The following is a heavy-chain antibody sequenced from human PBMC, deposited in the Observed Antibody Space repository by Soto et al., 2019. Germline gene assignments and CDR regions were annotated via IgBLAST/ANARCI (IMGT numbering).Heavy chain of an antibody. CDR1: GGTFSSYT. CDR3: ARGRGGSDYGADYYYGMDV. CDR2: IIPILGIA. D-gene: IGHD4-17*01. J-gene: IGHJ6*02. V-gene: IGHV1-69*02. Sequence: QVQLVQSGAEVKKPGSSVKVSCKASGGTFSSYTISWVRQAPGQGLEWMGRIIPILGIANYAQKFQGRVTITADKSTSTAYRELSSLRSEDTAVYYCARGRGGSDYGADYYYGMDVWGQGTTVTVSS.